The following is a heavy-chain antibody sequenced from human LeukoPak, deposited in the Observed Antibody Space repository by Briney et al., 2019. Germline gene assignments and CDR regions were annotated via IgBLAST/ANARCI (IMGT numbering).Heavy chain of an antibody. CDR2: ISAYNGNT. V-gene: IGHV1-18*01. CDR1: GYTFTSYG. D-gene: IGHD4-17*01. CDR3: ARDHLGYGDYLRTFDY. Sequence: GASVKVSCKASGYTFTSYGISWVRQAPGQGLEWMGWISAYNGNTNYAQKLQGRVTMTTDTSTSTAYMELRSLRSDDTAVYYCARDHLGYGDYLRTFDYWGQGTLVTVSS. J-gene: IGHJ4*02.